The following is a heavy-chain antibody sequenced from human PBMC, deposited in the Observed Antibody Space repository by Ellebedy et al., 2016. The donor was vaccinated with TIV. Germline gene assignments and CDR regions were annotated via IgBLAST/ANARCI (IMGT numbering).Heavy chain of an antibody. J-gene: IGHJ4*02. V-gene: IGHV4-39*07. CDR3: ARDPYFDY. Sequence: SETLSLTXTVSGGSISSSSYYWGWIRQPPGKGLEWIGSIYYSGSTYYNPSLKSRVTISVDTSKNQFSLKLSSVTAADTAVYYCARDPYFDYWGQGTLVTVSS. CDR2: IYYSGST. CDR1: GGSISSSSYY.